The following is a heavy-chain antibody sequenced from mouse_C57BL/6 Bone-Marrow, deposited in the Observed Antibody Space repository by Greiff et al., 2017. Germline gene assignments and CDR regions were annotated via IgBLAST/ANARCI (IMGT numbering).Heavy chain of an antibody. D-gene: IGHD2-5*01. CDR1: GYTFTSYW. V-gene: IGHV1-55*01. CDR3: ARSYSNYLFAY. J-gene: IGHJ3*01. Sequence: QVQLKESGAELVKPGASVKMSCKASGYTFTSYWITWVKQRPGQGLEWIGDIYPGSGSTNYNEKFKSKATLTVDTSSSTAYMQLSSLTSEDSAVYYCARSYSNYLFAYWGQGTLVTVSA. CDR2: IYPGSGST.